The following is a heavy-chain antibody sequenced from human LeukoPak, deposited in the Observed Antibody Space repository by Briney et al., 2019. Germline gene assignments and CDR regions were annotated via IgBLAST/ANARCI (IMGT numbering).Heavy chain of an antibody. CDR3: ARGFAFWSGYDFVYYYGMDV. CDR2: IWYDGSNK. J-gene: IGHJ6*02. D-gene: IGHD3-3*01. CDR1: GFTFSSYG. Sequence: PGGSLRLSCAASGFTFSSYGMHWVRQAPGKGLEWVAVIWYDGSNKYYADSVKGRFTISRDNSKNTLYLQMNSLRAEDTAVYYCARGFAFWSGYDFVYYYGMDVWGQGTTVTVSS. V-gene: IGHV3-33*01.